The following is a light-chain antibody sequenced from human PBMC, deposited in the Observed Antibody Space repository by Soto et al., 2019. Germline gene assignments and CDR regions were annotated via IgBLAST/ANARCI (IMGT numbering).Light chain of an antibody. CDR2: EGN. V-gene: IGLV2-14*02. J-gene: IGLJ2*01. CDR1: RSYFGSFNF. CDR3: CSYASNSVV. Sequence: QSALTQSASVSGSPGQSITISCTGTRSYFGSFNFVSWYQQHPGKAPKLMIYEGNRRPSGVSNRFFGSRSGNTASLTISGLQAEDEADYYCCSYASNSVVFGEGTKLTVL.